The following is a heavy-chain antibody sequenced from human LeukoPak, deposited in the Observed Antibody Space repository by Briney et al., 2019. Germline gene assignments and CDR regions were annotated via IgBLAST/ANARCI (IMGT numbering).Heavy chain of an antibody. CDR1: RYTLTELS. Sequence: PGASVKVSCKVSRYTLTELSMHWVRQAPGKGLEWMGGFDPEDGETIYAQKFQGRVTMTEDTSTDTAYMELSSLRSEDTAVYYCATYSFDSNSFSYAGGFFDYWGQGTLVTVSS. CDR2: FDPEDGET. CDR3: ATYSFDSNSFSYAGGFFDY. J-gene: IGHJ4*02. V-gene: IGHV1-24*01. D-gene: IGHD3-22*01.